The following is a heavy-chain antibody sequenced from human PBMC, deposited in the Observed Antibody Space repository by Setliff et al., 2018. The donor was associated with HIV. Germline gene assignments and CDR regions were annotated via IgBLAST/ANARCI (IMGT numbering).Heavy chain of an antibody. D-gene: IGHD3-22*01. CDR3: AKAPGWLFLSHY. CDR1: GFTFSSYA. J-gene: IGHJ4*02. CDR2: ISYDGINK. Sequence: GGSLRLSCAASGFTFSSYAMHWVRQAPGKGLEWVAVISYDGINKYYADSVKGRFTISRDNSKNTLYLQMNSLRAEDTAVYYCAKAPGWLFLSHYWGQGTLVTVSS. V-gene: IGHV3-30-3*02.